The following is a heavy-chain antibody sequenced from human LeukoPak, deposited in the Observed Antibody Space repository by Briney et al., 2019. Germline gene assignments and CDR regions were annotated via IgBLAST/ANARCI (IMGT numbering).Heavy chain of an antibody. J-gene: IGHJ4*02. CDR2: ISYDGSNK. V-gene: IGHV3-30*18. CDR3: AKDDPVIAAAGGGGIDY. Sequence: GGSLRLSCAASGFTFSSYGMHWVRQAPGKGLEWVAVISYDGSNKYYADSVKGRFTISRDNSKNTPYLQMNSLRAEDTAVYYCAKDDPVIAAAGGGGIDYWGQGTLVTVSS. CDR1: GFTFSSYG. D-gene: IGHD6-13*01.